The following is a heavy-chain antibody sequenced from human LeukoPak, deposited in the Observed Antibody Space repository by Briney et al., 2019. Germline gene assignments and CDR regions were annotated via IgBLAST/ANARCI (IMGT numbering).Heavy chain of an antibody. V-gene: IGHV4-59*08. D-gene: IGHD3-3*01. CDR3: ARVEAIFTFGFDI. J-gene: IGHJ3*02. CDR2: IYYSGST. Sequence: PSETLSLTCTVSGGSISSYYWSWTRQPPGKGLEWIGYIYYSGSTNYNPSLKSRVTISVDTSKNQFSLKLSSVTAADTAVYYCARVEAIFTFGFDIWGQGTMVTVSS. CDR1: GGSISSYY.